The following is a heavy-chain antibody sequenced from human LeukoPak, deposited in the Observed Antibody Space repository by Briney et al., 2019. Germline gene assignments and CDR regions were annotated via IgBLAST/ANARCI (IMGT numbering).Heavy chain of an antibody. CDR1: GFTFSSYG. D-gene: IGHD3-3*01. CDR3: ARADYDFLNWFDP. J-gene: IGHJ5*02. Sequence: PGGSLRLSCAASGFTFSSYGMHWVRQAPGKGLEWVAVISYDGSNKYYADFVQGRFTISRDNSKNMIYLGMNSLRVEDTAVYYCARADYDFLNWFDPWGQGTLVTVSS. V-gene: IGHV3-30*03. CDR2: ISYDGSNK.